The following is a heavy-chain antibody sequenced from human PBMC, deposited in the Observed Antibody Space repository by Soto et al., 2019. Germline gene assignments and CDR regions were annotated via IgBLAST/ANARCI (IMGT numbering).Heavy chain of an antibody. CDR1: GFTFSSYW. D-gene: IGHD2-15*01. Sequence: GGSLRLSCAASGFTFSSYWMHWVRQAPGKGLVWVSRINIDGSSTSYADSVKGRFTISRDNAKNTLYLQMNSLRVEDTAVYYCARGRGYCSGSSCYVDFWGQGT. CDR3: ARGRGYCSGSSCYVDF. CDR2: INIDGSST. J-gene: IGHJ4*02. V-gene: IGHV3-74*01.